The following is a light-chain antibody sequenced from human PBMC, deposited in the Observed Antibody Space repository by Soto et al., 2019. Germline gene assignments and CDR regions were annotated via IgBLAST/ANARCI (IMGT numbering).Light chain of an antibody. CDR3: KQYNTYPWT. CDR1: QGISSY. V-gene: IGKV1-8*01. Sequence: AIRMTQSPSSLSASTGDRVTITCRASQGISSYLAWYQQKPGKAPKVLIHTASTLQGGVPSRFSGRGSGTDFTLTISRLQSEDFATYYCKQYNTYPWTFGQGTKVE. J-gene: IGKJ1*01. CDR2: TAS.